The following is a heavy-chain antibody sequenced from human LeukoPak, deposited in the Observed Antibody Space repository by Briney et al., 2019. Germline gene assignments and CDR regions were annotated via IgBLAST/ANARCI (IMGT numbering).Heavy chain of an antibody. CDR3: ARGGYHHGFDI. J-gene: IGHJ3*02. D-gene: IGHD2-15*01. CDR1: GFTFNSYW. Sequence: GGSLRLSCAASGFTFNSYWFHWVRQAPGTGLVWVSRINSDGSDTIYADSVKVRFTIYKDNAKSTVYLQINSLKAEDTVVYYCARGGYHHGFDIWGQGTMVTVSS. V-gene: IGHV3-74*01. CDR2: INSDGSDT.